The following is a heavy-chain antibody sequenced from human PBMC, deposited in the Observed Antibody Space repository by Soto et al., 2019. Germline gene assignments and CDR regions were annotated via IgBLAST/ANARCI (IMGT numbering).Heavy chain of an antibody. CDR2: ISSSSSYI. V-gene: IGHV3-21*01. J-gene: IGHJ4*02. CDR1: GFTFSSYS. CDR3: ARDQDYGDYPFDY. D-gene: IGHD4-17*01. Sequence: GSLRLSCAASGFTFSSYSMNWVRQAPGKGLEWVSSISSSSSYIYYADSVKGRFTISRDNAKNSLYLQMNSLRAEDTAVYYCARDQDYGDYPFDYWGQGTLVTVSS.